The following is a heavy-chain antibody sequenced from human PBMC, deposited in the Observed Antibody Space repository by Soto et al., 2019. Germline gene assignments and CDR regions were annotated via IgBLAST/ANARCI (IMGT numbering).Heavy chain of an antibody. CDR1: GSTFSSYS. CDR2: ISYAGSNK. J-gene: IGHJ4*02. Sequence: QVQLVESGGGVVQPGRSLRLSCAASGSTFSSYSMHWVRQAPGKGLEWVAAISYAGSNKNYADSVKGRFTISRDNSKNTLYLQMDSLRDEDTAVYYCAKDTYYHDSSGYYVFDYWGQGTLVTVSS. D-gene: IGHD3-22*01. V-gene: IGHV3-30*18. CDR3: AKDTYYHDSSGYYVFDY.